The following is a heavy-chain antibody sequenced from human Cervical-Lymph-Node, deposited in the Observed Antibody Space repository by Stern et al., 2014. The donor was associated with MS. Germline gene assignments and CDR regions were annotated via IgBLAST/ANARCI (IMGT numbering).Heavy chain of an antibody. V-gene: IGHV3-33*01. Sequence: VQLVESGGGVVQPGRSLRLSCAASGFTFSSYGMHWVRQAPGKGLEWVAVIWDDGSNNYYADSVKDRFTITRDNSKNTLYLQMNSLRAEDTAVYYCARSSSPSPYYYYGMDVWGQGTTVTVSS. J-gene: IGHJ6*02. D-gene: IGHD6-13*01. CDR2: IWDDGSNN. CDR3: ARSSSPSPYYYYGMDV. CDR1: GFTFSSYG.